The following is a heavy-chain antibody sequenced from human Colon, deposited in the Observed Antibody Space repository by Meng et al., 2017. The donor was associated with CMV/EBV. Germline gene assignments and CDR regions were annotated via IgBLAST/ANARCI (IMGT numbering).Heavy chain of an antibody. J-gene: IGHJ4*02. CDR1: YTFMNYS. V-gene: IGHV3-7*01. D-gene: IGHD3-10*01. CDR3: ARHVYYRFDY. CDR2: VEGDGRRE. Sequence: YTFMNYSMTRVLRAPAKGLEWVAYVEGDGRREHYADSVRCRFTISRANAKSLLFLQMNSLGVEDTAVYFCARHVYYRFDYWGQGALVTVSS.